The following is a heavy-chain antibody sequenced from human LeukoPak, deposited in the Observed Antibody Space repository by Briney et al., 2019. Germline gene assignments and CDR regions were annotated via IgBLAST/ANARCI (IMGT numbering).Heavy chain of an antibody. CDR3: ARHAPWGYYDSSGFDY. CDR2: IYYSGST. D-gene: IGHD3-22*01. V-gene: IGHV4-59*08. J-gene: IGHJ4*02. Sequence: SETLSLTCTVSGGSISSYYWSWIRQPPGKGLEWIGYIYYSGSTNYNPSLKSRVTISVDTSKNQFALKLSSVTAADTAVYYCARHAPWGYYDSSGFDYWGQGTLVTVSS. CDR1: GGSISSYY.